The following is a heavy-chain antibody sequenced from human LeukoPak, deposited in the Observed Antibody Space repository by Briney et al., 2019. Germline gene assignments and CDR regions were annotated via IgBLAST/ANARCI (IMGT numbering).Heavy chain of an antibody. J-gene: IGHJ4*02. CDR3: ARLRVAVIDY. CDR2: IYYSGST. V-gene: IGHV4-39*01. D-gene: IGHD6-19*01. Sequence: PSETLSLTCTVSGGSISSSSYYWGWIRQPPGKGLEWIGSIYYSGSTYYNPSPKSRVTISVGTSKNQFSLKLSSVTAADTAVYYCARLRVAVIDYWGQGTLVTVSS. CDR1: GGSISSSSYY.